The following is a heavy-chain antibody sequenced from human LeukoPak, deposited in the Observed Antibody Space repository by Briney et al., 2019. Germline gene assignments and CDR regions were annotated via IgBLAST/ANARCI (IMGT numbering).Heavy chain of an antibody. CDR1: GFTFDDYA. J-gene: IGHJ4*02. D-gene: IGHD6-13*01. CDR2: ISWNSGSI. Sequence: GGSLRLSCAASGFTFDDYAMHWVRQAPGKGLEWVSGISWNSGSIGYADSVKGRFTISRDNAKNSLYLQMNSLRAEDTAVYYCAKLTRIAAPAFDYWGQGTLVTVSS. V-gene: IGHV3-9*01. CDR3: AKLTRIAAPAFDY.